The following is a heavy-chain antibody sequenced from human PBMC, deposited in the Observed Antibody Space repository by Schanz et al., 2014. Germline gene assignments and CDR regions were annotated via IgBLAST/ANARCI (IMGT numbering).Heavy chain of an antibody. J-gene: IGHJ4*02. CDR3: ARGSGTFDS. CDR2: IAGDGGGP. D-gene: IGHD3-3*01. V-gene: IGHV3-74*01. Sequence: EVQLVESGGGLVQPGGSLRLSCAASGFTFSTYWMHWVRQAPGKGLVWVSVIAGDGGGPNYVDSVKGRFTISRDNSDNTLYLQMNNLRAEDTAVYYCARGSGTFDSWGQGTLVTVSS. CDR1: GFTFSTYW.